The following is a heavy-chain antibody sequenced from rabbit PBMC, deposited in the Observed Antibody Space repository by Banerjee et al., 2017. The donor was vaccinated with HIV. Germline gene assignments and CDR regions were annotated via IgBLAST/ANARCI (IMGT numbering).Heavy chain of an antibody. J-gene: IGHJ4*01. CDR3: ARDLAAVTGWNFGL. CDR2: VSTGGRT. CDR1: GFSFSYKYV. Sequence: QEYLEESGGDLVKPEGSLTLTCTASGFSFSYKYVMCWVRQAPGKGLEYIGDVSTGGRTVYATWAKGRFTVSKTSSTTVTLQMTSLTAADTATYFCARDLAAVTGWNFGLWGPGTLVTVS. D-gene: IGHD7-1*01. V-gene: IGHV1S45*01.